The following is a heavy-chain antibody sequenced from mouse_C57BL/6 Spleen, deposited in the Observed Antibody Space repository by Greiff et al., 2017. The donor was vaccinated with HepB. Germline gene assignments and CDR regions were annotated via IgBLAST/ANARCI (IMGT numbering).Heavy chain of an antibody. D-gene: IGHD1-1*01. CDR2: IDPETGGT. CDR1: GYTFTDYE. V-gene: IGHV1-15*01. Sequence: VQLQESGAELVRPGASVTLSCKASGYTFTDYEMHWVKQTPVHGLEWIGAIDPETGGTAYNQKFKGKAILTADKSSSTAYMELRSLTSEDSAVYYCTRSYYGSSGNYWGQGTTLTVSS. CDR3: TRSYYGSSGNY. J-gene: IGHJ2*01.